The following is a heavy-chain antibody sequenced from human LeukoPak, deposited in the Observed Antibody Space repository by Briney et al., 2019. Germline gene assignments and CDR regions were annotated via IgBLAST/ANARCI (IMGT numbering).Heavy chain of an antibody. CDR1: GGSISSYY. D-gene: IGHD2-15*01. CDR3: AREVVVVAASPPINWFDP. CDR2: IYYSGST. J-gene: IGHJ5*02. V-gene: IGHV4-59*01. Sequence: SSETLSLTCTVSGGSISSYYWSWIRQPPGKGLEWIGYIYYSGSTNYNPSLKSRVTISVDTSKNQFSLKLSSVTAADTAVYYCAREVVVVAASPPINWFDPWGQGTLVTVSS.